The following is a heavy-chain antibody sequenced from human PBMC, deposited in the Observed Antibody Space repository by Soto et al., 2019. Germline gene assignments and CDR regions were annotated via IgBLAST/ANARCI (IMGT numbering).Heavy chain of an antibody. Sequence: GESLKISCAASGFTFSNFAMSWVRQAPGKGLEWVSSISGSGGSTYYADSVKGRFTISRDNSMNTLDMQMNSLRAEDTAEYYCAKTTTAPGRHYYYYYMDVWGKGTTVTVSS. J-gene: IGHJ6*03. V-gene: IGHV3-23*01. CDR1: GFTFSNFA. CDR2: ISGSGGST. D-gene: IGHD4-17*01. CDR3: AKTTTAPGRHYYYYYMDV.